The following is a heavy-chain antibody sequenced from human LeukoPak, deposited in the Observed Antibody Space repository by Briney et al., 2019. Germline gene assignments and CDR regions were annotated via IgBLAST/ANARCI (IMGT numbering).Heavy chain of an antibody. V-gene: IGHV3-21*01. Sequence: PGGSLRLSCEASGFTFSSYSMNWVRKAPGKGLEWVSSISSSSSYIYYADSVKGRFTISRDNAKNSLYLQMNSLRAEDTAVYYCAREFIDSSGYPLYYGMDVWGQGTTVTVSS. D-gene: IGHD3-22*01. CDR3: AREFIDSSGYPLYYGMDV. CDR2: ISSSSSYI. CDR1: GFTFSSYS. J-gene: IGHJ6*02.